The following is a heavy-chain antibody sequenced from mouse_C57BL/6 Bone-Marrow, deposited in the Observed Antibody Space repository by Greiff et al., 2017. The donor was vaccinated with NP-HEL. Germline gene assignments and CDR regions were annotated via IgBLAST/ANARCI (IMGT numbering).Heavy chain of an antibody. D-gene: IGHD1-1*01. CDR2: IYPGDGDT. V-gene: IGHV1-80*01. Sequence: QVQLQQSGAELVKPGASVKISCKASGYAFSSYWMNWVKQRPGKGLEWIGQIYPGDGDTNSNGKFKGKATRTADKSSSTAYMQLSSLTSEDSAVYFCAWGYGSRGFAYWGQGTLVTVSA. J-gene: IGHJ3*01. CDR1: GYAFSSYW. CDR3: AWGYGSRGFAY.